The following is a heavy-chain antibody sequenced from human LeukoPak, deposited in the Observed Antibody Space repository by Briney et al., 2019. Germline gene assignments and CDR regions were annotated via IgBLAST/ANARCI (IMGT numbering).Heavy chain of an antibody. CDR1: GGTFSGYY. CDR2: INHSGST. J-gene: IGHJ4*02. D-gene: IGHD2-15*01. Sequence: SQTLSLTCAAYGGTFSGYYWSWIRQPPGKGLEWIGEINHSGSTNYNPSLKSRVTISVDTSKNQFSLKLSSVTAADTAVYYCARGGYCSGGSCYFRARGFFDYWGQGTLVTVSS. V-gene: IGHV4-34*01. CDR3: ARGGYCSGGSCYFRARGFFDY.